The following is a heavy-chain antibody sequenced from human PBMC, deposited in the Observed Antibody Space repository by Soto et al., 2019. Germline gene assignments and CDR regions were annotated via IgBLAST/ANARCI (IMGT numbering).Heavy chain of an antibody. Sequence: SETLALTCPVSGASVGGGVSYYWRWIRQPPVNGLECLGSLVNSGTTNYSPSLKSRLTMSLDTSKSQFSLNLTSVTAADTAVYYCASALGPRTGVDCWGQGALVT. CDR2: LVNSGTT. J-gene: IGHJ4*02. V-gene: IGHV4-61*08. CDR1: GASVGGGVSYY. CDR3: ASALGPRTGVDC. D-gene: IGHD1-1*01.